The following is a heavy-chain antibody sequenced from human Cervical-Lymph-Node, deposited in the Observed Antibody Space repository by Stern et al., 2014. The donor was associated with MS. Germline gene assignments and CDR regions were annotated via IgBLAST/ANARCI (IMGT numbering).Heavy chain of an antibody. CDR2: ISDSGDNT. CDR1: GFTFSNYA. V-gene: IGHV3-23*04. D-gene: IGHD4-23*01. CDR3: AKETTVVFLPPHSHYYGMDV. Sequence: EVQLVESGGDLVKPGGSLRLSCAASGFTFSNYAMSWVRQAPGKGLEWVSSISDSGDNTDYADSVKGRFTISRDNSKNTLYLHMSSLRAEDTAVYYCAKETTVVFLPPHSHYYGMDVWGQGTTVTVSS. J-gene: IGHJ6*02.